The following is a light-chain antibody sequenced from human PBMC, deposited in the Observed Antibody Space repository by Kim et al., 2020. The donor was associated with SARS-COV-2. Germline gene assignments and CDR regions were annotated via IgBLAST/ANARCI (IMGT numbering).Light chain of an antibody. J-gene: IGLJ2*01. Sequence: TVPISCNRSSDKSGIAYVQWDQKRPGSAPTTVIYEDNQRPSGVPDRFSGSIDRSSNSASLTISGLKSEDEADYYCQSYDNNYRAVFGGGTQLTVL. CDR3: QSYDNNYRAV. V-gene: IGLV6-57*03. CDR2: EDN. CDR1: SDKSGIAY.